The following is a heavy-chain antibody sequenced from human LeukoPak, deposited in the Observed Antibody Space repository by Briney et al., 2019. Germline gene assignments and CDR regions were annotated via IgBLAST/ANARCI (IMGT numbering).Heavy chain of an antibody. CDR1: GYTFTGYY. CDR2: INPNSGGT. J-gene: IGHJ6*02. Sequence: ASVKVSCKASGYTFTGYYMHWVRQAPGQGLEWMGWINPNSGGTNYAQKFQGRVTMTRDTSISTAYMELNRLRSDDTAVYYCARDDYSNYYYYYYGMDVWGQGTTVTVSS. D-gene: IGHD4-11*01. V-gene: IGHV1-2*02. CDR3: ARDDYSNYYYYYYGMDV.